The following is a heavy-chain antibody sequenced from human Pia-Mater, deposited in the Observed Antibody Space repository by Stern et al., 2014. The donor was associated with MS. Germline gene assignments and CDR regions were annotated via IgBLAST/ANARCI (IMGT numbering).Heavy chain of an antibody. CDR1: KFTFSSYW. CDR3: AREDFTMFGVIKVEEGLDV. V-gene: IGHV3-7*01. Sequence: VQLVQSGAGLNQPGASLTLSCTASKFTFSSYWISWVRQAPGKGLEWVANIKPDGSENYYADHFRARFSITPDNTRNTPFLDINSLRVEYMAVYYCAREDFTMFGVIKVEEGLDVWGQGTTVTVSS. CDR2: IKPDGSEN. D-gene: IGHD3-3*01. J-gene: IGHJ6*02.